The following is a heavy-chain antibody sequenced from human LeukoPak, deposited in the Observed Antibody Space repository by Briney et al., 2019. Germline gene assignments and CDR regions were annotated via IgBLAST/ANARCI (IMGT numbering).Heavy chain of an antibody. CDR2: IYSGGST. CDR3: ARDGAGSSGLWLFDY. J-gene: IGHJ4*02. D-gene: IGHD3-22*01. Sequence: PGGSLRLSCAAVGFTVSSNYVSWVRQAPGKGLEWVSVIYSGGSTYYADSVKGRFTISRDNSKNTLYLQMNSLRAEDTSVYYCARDGAGSSGLWLFDYWGQGTLVTVSS. CDR1: GFTVSSNY. V-gene: IGHV3-53*01.